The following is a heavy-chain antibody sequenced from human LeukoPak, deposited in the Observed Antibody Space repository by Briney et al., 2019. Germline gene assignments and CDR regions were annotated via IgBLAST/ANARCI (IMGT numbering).Heavy chain of an antibody. CDR1: GGSISSYY. V-gene: IGHV4-59*12. CDR3: ARGKPDYAGMDV. D-gene: IGHD3-16*01. J-gene: IGHJ6*02. CDR2: IYYSGST. Sequence: SETLSLSCTVSGGSISSYYWSWIRQPPGKGLEWIGYIYYSGSTYYNPSLKSRVTISVDTSKNQFSLKLSSVTAADTAVYYCARGKPDYAGMDVWGQGTTVTVSS.